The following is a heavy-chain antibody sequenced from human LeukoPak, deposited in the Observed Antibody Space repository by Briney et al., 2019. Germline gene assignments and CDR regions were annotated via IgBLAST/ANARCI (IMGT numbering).Heavy chain of an antibody. Sequence: PSETLSLTCAVSGASISGSNYYWGWIRQPPGKGLEWIGSIFYSGSTYYNPSLKSRVTISVDTSRNQFSLKLSSVTAADTAVYYCASLGYYFAYWGQGTLVSVSS. D-gene: IGHD3-10*01. CDR2: IFYSGST. CDR3: ASLGYYFAY. J-gene: IGHJ4*02. CDR1: GASISGSNYY. V-gene: IGHV4-39*01.